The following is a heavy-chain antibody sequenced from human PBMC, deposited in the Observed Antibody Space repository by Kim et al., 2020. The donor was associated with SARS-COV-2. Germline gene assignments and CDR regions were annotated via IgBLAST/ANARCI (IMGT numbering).Heavy chain of an antibody. J-gene: IGHJ4*02. Sequence: GGSLRLSCAASGFTFSSYAMSWVRQAPGKGLEWVSAISGSGGSTYYADSVKGRFTISRDNSKNTLYLQMNSLRAEDTAVYYCAKDLPSIVVVVAAPPGSNYWGQGTLVTVSS. CDR1: GFTFSSYA. D-gene: IGHD2-15*01. CDR2: ISGSGGST. V-gene: IGHV3-23*01. CDR3: AKDLPSIVVVVAAPPGSNY.